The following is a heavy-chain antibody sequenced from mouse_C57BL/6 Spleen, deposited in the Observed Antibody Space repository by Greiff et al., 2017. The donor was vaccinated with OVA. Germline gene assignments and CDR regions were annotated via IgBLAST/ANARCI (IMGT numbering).Heavy chain of an antibody. D-gene: IGHD3-3*01. V-gene: IGHV1-82*01. CDR2: IYPGDGDT. Sequence: QVQLQQSGPELVKPGASVKISCKASGYAFSSSWMNWVQQRPGKGLEWIGRIYPGDGDTNYNGKFKGQATMTADKSSSTAYMQLSSLTSEDSAVCFWASGRDSRQYYYAMDYWGQGTSVTVSS. CDR1: GYAFSSSW. CDR3: ASGRDSRQYYYAMDY. J-gene: IGHJ4*01.